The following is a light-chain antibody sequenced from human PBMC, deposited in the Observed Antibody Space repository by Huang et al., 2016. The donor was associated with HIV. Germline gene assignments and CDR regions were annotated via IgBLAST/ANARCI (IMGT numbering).Light chain of an antibody. CDR1: QGIRVD. J-gene: IGKJ5*01. Sequence: AIQMTQSPSSLSASVGDRVTITCRASQGIRVDLGWFQQKPGKAPKLLIYAASTLQSVVPSRFSGSASGTDFFTLTISNLQPEDFATYYCLQDYNYPITFGQGTRLEIK. CDR3: LQDYNYPIT. V-gene: IGKV1-6*02. CDR2: AAS.